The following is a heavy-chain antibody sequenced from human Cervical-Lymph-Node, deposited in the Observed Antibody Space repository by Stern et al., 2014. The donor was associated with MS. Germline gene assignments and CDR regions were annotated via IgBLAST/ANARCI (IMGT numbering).Heavy chain of an antibody. CDR1: GFTFSNYW. Sequence: EMQLVESGGGLAQPGGSLRLSCAASGFTFSNYWMHWVREVPGKGLVWVSRLNSDGSNTNYADSVKGRFTISRDNAKNTLWLQMNSLRAEDTAVYYCARDHSTGWYFFDFWGQGTLVTVSS. V-gene: IGHV3-74*01. J-gene: IGHJ4*02. CDR2: LNSDGSNT. CDR3: ARDHSTGWYFFDF. D-gene: IGHD6-19*01.